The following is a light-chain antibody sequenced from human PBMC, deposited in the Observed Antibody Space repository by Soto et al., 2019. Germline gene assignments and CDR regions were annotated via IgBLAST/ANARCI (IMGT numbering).Light chain of an antibody. V-gene: IGKV3-15*01. CDR1: QSVSRD. J-gene: IGKJ1*01. CDR2: GAS. CDR3: QQYDKWPTWT. Sequence: EIGLTQSPATLSVSPGERATLPCRASQSVSRDLAWYQQKPGQAPRLLIYGASTRAPSIPARFSGSGSGTDFTLTISSLQSEDFAVYYCQQYDKWPTWTFGQGTKVDIK.